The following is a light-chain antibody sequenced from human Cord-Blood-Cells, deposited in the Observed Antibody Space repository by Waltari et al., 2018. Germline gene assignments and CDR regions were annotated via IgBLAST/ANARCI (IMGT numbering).Light chain of an antibody. CDR2: EVR. CDR3: SSYTSSSTYV. CDR1: SSDVGGYNY. Sequence: QSALTQPASVSGSPGQSITISCTGTSSDVGGYNYVSWYQQHPGKATKLMIYEVRNRPSVVSTLVSGSKSGNTASLTSSGRQAEDEADYYCSSYTSSSTYVFGTGTKVTVL. V-gene: IGLV2-14*01. J-gene: IGLJ1*01.